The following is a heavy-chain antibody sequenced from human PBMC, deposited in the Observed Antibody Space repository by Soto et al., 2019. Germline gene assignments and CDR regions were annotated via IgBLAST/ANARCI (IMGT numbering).Heavy chain of an antibody. CDR1: GYTFTSYG. J-gene: IGHJ6*04. CDR2: ISAYNGNT. D-gene: IGHD2-2*02. Sequence: ASVKVSGKASGYTFTSYGISWVRQAPGQGLEWMGWISAYNGNTNYAQKLQGRVTMTTDTSTSTAYMELRSLRSDDTAVYYCARVNCSSTSCYTSHYYYYGMAVWGKGTTVTVSS. V-gene: IGHV1-18*01. CDR3: ARVNCSSTSCYTSHYYYYGMAV.